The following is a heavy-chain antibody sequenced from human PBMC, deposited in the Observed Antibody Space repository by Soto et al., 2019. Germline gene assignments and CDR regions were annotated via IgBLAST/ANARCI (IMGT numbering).Heavy chain of an antibody. D-gene: IGHD2-2*01. CDR2: ISLYSDGT. Sequence: ASVKVSCKTSGYTFSNYGITWVRQAPGQPLEWLGWISLYSDGTNYAQKFQGRVSMTTDTSTTTAYMELRSLRPDDTAVYYCARVVPGAEAWFGPWGQGTLVTVSS. CDR1: GYTFSNYG. V-gene: IGHV1-18*01. CDR3: ARVVPGAEAWFGP. J-gene: IGHJ5*02.